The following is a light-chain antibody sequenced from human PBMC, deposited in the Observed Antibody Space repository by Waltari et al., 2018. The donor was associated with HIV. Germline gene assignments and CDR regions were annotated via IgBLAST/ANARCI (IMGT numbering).Light chain of an antibody. J-gene: IGLJ3*02. Sequence: QSVMTQPPSASGTPGQRVTISCSGSSSNIGRNYVNWYQQLPGTTPKPLIYRNKQRPAGFPDRFAGSKSGTSASLAISGLRSEDEADYYCAAWDDSLSGSWVFGGGTQVTVL. CDR2: RNK. V-gene: IGLV1-47*01. CDR1: SSNIGRNY. CDR3: AAWDDSLSGSWV.